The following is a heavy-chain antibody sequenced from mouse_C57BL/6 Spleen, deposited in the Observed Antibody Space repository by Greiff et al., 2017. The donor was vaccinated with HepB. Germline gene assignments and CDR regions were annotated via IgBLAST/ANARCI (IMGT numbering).Heavy chain of an antibody. V-gene: IGHV1-64*01. CDR2: IHPNSGST. Sequence: QVQLQQPGAELVKPGASVKLSCKASGYTFTSYWMHWVKQRPGQGLEWIGMIHPNSGSTNYNEKFKSKATLTVDKSSSTAYMQLSSLTSEDSAVYYCARTAPDGYYFDYWGQGTTLTVSS. CDR1: GYTFTSYW. J-gene: IGHJ2*01. CDR3: ARTAPDGYYFDY. D-gene: IGHD3-2*02.